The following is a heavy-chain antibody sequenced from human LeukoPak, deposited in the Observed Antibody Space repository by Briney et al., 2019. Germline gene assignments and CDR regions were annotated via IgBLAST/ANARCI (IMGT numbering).Heavy chain of an antibody. CDR2: ISYDGSNK. CDR1: GFTFSSYG. D-gene: IGHD5-18*01. J-gene: IGHJ6*02. CDR3: AKGLRPGYSYGYGMDV. Sequence: GGSLRLSCAASGFTFSSYGMHWVRQAPGKGLEWVAVISYDGSNKYYADSVKGRFTISRDNSKNTLYLQMNSLRAEDTAVYYCAKGLRPGYSYGYGMDVWGQGTTVTVSS. V-gene: IGHV3-30*18.